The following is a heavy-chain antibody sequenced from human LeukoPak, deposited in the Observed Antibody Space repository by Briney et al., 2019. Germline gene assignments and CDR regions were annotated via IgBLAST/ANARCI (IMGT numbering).Heavy chain of an antibody. Sequence: ASVKVSCKATGYTFTSYYMHWVRQDPGQGLEWMGIINPSGGSTSYAQKFQGRVTMTRDMSTSTDYMELSSLRSDDTAVYYCARAGFSHDYYYYYMDVWGKGTTVTISS. J-gene: IGHJ6*03. CDR2: INPSGGST. CDR1: GYTFTSYY. D-gene: IGHD3-3*01. CDR3: ARAGFSHDYYYYYMDV. V-gene: IGHV1-46*01.